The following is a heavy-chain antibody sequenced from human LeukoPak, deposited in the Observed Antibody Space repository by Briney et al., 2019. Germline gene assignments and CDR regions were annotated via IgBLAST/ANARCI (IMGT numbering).Heavy chain of an antibody. CDR2: ISGSGGST. D-gene: IGHD3-22*01. CDR3: AKSPRRMYYYDSSGLDY. J-gene: IGHJ4*02. CDR1: GFTFSSYA. V-gene: IGHV3-23*01. Sequence: GGSLRLSCAASGFTFSSYAMSWVRQAPGKGLEWVSVISGSGGSTYYADSVKGRFTISRDNSKNTLYLQMNSLRAEDTAVYYCAKSPRRMYYYDSSGLDYWGQGTLVTVSS.